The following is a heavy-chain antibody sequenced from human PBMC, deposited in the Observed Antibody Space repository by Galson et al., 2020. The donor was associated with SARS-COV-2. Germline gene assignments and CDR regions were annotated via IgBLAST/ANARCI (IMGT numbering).Heavy chain of an antibody. CDR3: AKDQNSSGPGYYGMDV. Sequence: GGSLRLSCEASGFTFSKYAIIWVRQAPGKGLEWVSVISGNGFTTYYADSVKGRFTISRDNSKNMVYLQMSSLRAADTALYYCAKDQNSSGPGYYGMDVWGQGTTVTVP. D-gene: IGHD3-22*01. CDR2: ISGNGFTT. J-gene: IGHJ6*02. V-gene: IGHV3-23*01. CDR1: GFTFSKYA.